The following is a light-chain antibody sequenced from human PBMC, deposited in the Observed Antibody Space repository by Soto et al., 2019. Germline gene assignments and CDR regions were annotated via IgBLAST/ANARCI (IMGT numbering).Light chain of an antibody. CDR3: SSYTSSSLYV. CDR1: SSDVGSYNY. V-gene: IGLV2-14*01. Sequence: QSVLTQPASVSGSPGQSITISCTGTSSDVGSYNYVSWYQQHPGKAPKLMIYEVRNRPSGVSDRFSGSKSGNTASLTISGLQAEDEADYYCSSYTSSSLYVFGTGTKVTVL. J-gene: IGLJ1*01. CDR2: EVR.